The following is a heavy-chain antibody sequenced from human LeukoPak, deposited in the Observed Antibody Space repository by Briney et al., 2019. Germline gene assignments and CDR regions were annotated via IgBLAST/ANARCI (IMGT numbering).Heavy chain of an antibody. J-gene: IGHJ3*02. D-gene: IGHD6-19*01. CDR1: GFTFSSYA. V-gene: IGHV3-64*01. CDR2: ISSNGGST. CDR3: ARHSSGWYDGAFDI. Sequence: PGGSLRLSCAASGFTFSSYAMHWVRQAPGKGLEYVSAISSNGGSTYYANSVKGRFTISGENSKNTLYLQMGSLRAEDMAVYYCARHSSGWYDGAFDIWGQGTMVTVSS.